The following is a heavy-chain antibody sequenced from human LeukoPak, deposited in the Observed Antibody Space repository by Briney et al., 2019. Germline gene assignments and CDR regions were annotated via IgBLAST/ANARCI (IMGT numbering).Heavy chain of an antibody. CDR3: AKDVEGEFDP. J-gene: IGHJ5*02. V-gene: IGHV3-23*01. Sequence: PGGSLRLSCAAAGFTFSSYGMSWVRQAPGKGLEWVSAISGSGGSTYYADSAKGRFTISRDNSKNTLYLQMNSLRAEDTAVYYCAKDVEGEFDPWGQGTLVTVSS. CDR1: GFTFSSYG. CDR2: ISGSGGST. D-gene: IGHD2-21*01.